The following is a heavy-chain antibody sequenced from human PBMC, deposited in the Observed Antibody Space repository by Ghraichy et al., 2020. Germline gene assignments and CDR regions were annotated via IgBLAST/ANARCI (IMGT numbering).Heavy chain of an antibody. CDR3: ARACTNGVCYKY. CDR2: INWNGGST. Sequence: VSGINWNGGSTGYADSVKGRFTISRDNAKNSLYLQMNSLRAEDTALYYCARACTNGVCYKYWGQGTL. J-gene: IGHJ4*02. D-gene: IGHD2-8*01. V-gene: IGHV3-20*03.